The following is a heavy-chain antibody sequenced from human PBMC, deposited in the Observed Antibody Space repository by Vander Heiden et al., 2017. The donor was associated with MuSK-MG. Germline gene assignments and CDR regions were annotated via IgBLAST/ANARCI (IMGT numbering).Heavy chain of an antibody. CDR3: ARDRLRDIVVVVAASGLYGMDV. CDR1: GYTFTSSA. CDR2: INAGNGNT. V-gene: IGHV1-3*01. J-gene: IGHJ6*02. Sequence: QVQLVQSGAEVKKPGASVKVSCKVSGYTFTSSAMPWVRQAPGQRLEWMGWINAGNGNTKYSQKFQGRVTITRDTSASTAYMELSSLRSEDTAVYYCARDRLRDIVVVVAASGLYGMDVWGQGTTVTVSS. D-gene: IGHD2-15*01.